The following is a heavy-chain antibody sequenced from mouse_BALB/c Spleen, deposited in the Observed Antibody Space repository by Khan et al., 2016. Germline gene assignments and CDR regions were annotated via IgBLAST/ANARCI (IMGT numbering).Heavy chain of an antibody. CDR2: IYPGDGDI. Sequence: QVQLQQSGAELARPGSSVKISCKASGYAFSIYWMNWVKQRPGQGLEWIGAIYPGDGDIDYNGKFKDKATLTADTSSSTAYMQLSSLTSEDSAVYFGSRTGYGYDYWGQGTTLTVSS. CDR3: SRTGYGYDY. CDR1: GYAFSIYW. D-gene: IGHD2-2*01. J-gene: IGHJ2*01. V-gene: IGHV1-80*01.